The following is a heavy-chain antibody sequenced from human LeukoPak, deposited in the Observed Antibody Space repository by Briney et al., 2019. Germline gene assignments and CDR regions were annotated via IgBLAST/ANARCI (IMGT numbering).Heavy chain of an antibody. Sequence: GGSLRLSCAASGFSVSNNYMSWVRQAPGKGLEWVSVIYSGGSTFYADSVKGRFTISRDNSKNTLYLQMNSLRAEDTAVYYCASDSYSPEYFQHWGQGTLVTASS. D-gene: IGHD2-15*01. CDR1: GFSVSNNY. V-gene: IGHV3-66*01. CDR2: IYSGGST. CDR3: ASDSYSPEYFQH. J-gene: IGHJ1*01.